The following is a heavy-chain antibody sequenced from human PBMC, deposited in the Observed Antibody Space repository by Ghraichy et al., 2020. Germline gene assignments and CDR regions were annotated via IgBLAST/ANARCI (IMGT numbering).Heavy chain of an antibody. CDR2: IYYTGNT. CDR1: GGSISSYY. D-gene: IGHD3-22*01. V-gene: IGHV4-59*01. CDR3: ARGGSYDSVGHNGYYYGMAV. Sequence: SETLSLTCNVSGGSISSYYWSWIRQPPGKGLEWIGYIYYTGNTYYNPSLKSRVTISVGTSTNQFYLKLNSVTAADTAVYYCARGGSYDSVGHNGYYYGMAVWGQGTAVTVSS. J-gene: IGHJ6*02.